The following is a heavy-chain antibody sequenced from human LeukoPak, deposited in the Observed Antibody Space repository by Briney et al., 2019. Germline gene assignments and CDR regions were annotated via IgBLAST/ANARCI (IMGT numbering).Heavy chain of an antibody. Sequence: TLSFTFTASGGSISSGGYSWSWIRQYPGKGLARIGNIYYRGSTYNSPSLKSRVSITLDTSNKQFSLKLSSVIAADTAVYYCARDRPKYYYESSYYYQHDAFDVWGRGTMVTVSS. CDR3: ARDRPKYYYESSYYYQHDAFDV. J-gene: IGHJ3*01. D-gene: IGHD3-22*01. V-gene: IGHV4-31*03. CDR2: IYYRGST. CDR1: GGSISSGGYS.